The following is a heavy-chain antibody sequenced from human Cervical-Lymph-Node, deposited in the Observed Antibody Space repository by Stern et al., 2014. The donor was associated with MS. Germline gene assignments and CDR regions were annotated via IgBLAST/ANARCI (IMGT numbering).Heavy chain of an antibody. D-gene: IGHD3-22*01. J-gene: IGHJ5*02. V-gene: IGHV4-39*01. CDR2: IYYSGST. Sequence: HLQLQESGPGLVKPSETLSLTCTVSGGSISSSSYYWGWIRQPPGKGLEWIGRIYYSGSTYYNPSLKSRVTIPVDTSKNQFSLKLSSVTAADTAVYYCARWAYSSGWYNWFDPWGQGTLVTVSS. CDR1: GGSISSSSYY. CDR3: ARWAYSSGWYNWFDP.